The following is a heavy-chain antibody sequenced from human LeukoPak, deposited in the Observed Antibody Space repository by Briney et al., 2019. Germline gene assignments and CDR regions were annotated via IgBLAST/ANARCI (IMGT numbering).Heavy chain of an antibody. V-gene: IGHV4-59*01. CDR3: ARDPNSSCSSLEGFDI. CDR1: GGSISSYY. J-gene: IGHJ3*02. Sequence: PSETLSLTCTVSGGSISSYYWSWIRQPPGKGLEWIGYIYYSRSTNYNPSLKSRVTISVDTSKNQFSLKLSSVTAADTAVYYCARDPNSSCSSLEGFDIWGQWTMVTVSS. CDR2: IYYSRST. D-gene: IGHD2-15*01.